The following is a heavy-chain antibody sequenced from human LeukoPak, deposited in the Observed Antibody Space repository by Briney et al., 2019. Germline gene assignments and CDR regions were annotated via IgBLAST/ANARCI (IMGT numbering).Heavy chain of an antibody. CDR2: IYYSGST. CDR1: GGSISSYY. CDR3: ASGPVRYCSSTSCQGGYYYYGMDV. J-gene: IGHJ6*02. Sequence: SETLSLTCTVSGGSISSYYWSWIRQPPGKRLEWIGYIYYSGSTNYNPSLKSRVTISVDTSKNQFSLKLSSVTAADTAVYYCASGPVRYCSSTSCQGGYYYYGMDVWGQGTTVTVSS. D-gene: IGHD2-2*01. V-gene: IGHV4-59*12.